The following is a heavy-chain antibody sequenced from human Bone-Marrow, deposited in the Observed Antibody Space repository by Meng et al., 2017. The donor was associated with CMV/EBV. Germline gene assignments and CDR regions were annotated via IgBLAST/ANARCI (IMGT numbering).Heavy chain of an antibody. CDR2: IIPILGIA. Sequence: SVKVSCKAAGGTFSNYAISWVRQAPGQGIEWMGGIIPILGIANYAKKFQGRVTITADKSTSTAYMELSSLRSEDTAVYYCARVFRTAEVTPFVYYFDYRGQGTLVTVSS. V-gene: IGHV1-69*10. D-gene: IGHD1-1*01. J-gene: IGHJ4*02. CDR3: ARVFRTAEVTPFVYYFDY. CDR1: GGTFSNYA.